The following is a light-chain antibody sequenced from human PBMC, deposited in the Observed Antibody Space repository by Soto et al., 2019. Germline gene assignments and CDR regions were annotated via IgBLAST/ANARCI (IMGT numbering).Light chain of an antibody. V-gene: IGKV3-15*01. Sequence: EIVMTQSPATLSVSPGERATLSCRASQSVSSNLAWYQQKPGQAPRLLIYGASTRATGIPARFSGSGSGTEFTLPISSLHSEDFAVYYCQQYNNWPWTFGQGTKVDIK. CDR3: QQYNNWPWT. CDR1: QSVSSN. J-gene: IGKJ1*01. CDR2: GAS.